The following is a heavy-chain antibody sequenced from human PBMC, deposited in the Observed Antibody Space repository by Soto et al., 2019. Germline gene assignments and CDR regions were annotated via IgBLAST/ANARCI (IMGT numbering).Heavy chain of an antibody. D-gene: IGHD3-3*01. CDR2: VKSKADGGTA. J-gene: IGHJ4*02. V-gene: IGHV3-15*07. CDR1: GFSITTTW. CDR3: NSYPDFWGGHTPL. Sequence: EVQLVESGGGLVQPGGPLRLSCAASGFSITTTWMHWVRQAPGKGLEWVGRVKSKADGGTADYAAPVKGRFTVSRDDSKNTQYLQMNSLKMEDTAVYYCNSYPDFWGGHTPLWGQGTLVTVSS.